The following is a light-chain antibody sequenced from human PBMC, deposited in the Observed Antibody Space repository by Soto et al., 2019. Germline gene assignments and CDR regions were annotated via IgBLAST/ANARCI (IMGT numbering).Light chain of an antibody. CDR3: QQRSNWPPSIT. Sequence: EIVLTQSPATLSLSPCEGAALSCSASQSVSSYLAWYQQKPGQAPRLLIYDASNRATGIPARFSGSGSGTDFTLTISSLEPEDFAVYYCQQRSNWPPSITFGQGTRLEIK. CDR1: QSVSSY. V-gene: IGKV3-11*01. CDR2: DAS. J-gene: IGKJ5*01.